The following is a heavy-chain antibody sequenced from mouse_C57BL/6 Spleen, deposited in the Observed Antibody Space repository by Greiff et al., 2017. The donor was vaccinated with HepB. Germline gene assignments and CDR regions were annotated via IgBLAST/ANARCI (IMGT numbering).Heavy chain of an antibody. V-gene: IGHV1-26*01. CDR3: AREVLRLYFDY. J-gene: IGHJ2*01. D-gene: IGHD1-2*01. CDR2: INPNNGGT. Sequence: VQLQQSGPELVKPGASVKISCKASGYTFTDYYMNWVKQSHGKSLEWIGDINPNNGGTSYNQKFKGKATLTVDKSSSTAYMELRSLTSEDSAVYYCAREVLRLYFDYWGQGTTLTVSS. CDR1: GYTFTDYY.